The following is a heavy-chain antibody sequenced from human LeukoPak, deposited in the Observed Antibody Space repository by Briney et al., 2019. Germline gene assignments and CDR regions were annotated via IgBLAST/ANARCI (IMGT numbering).Heavy chain of an antibody. V-gene: IGHV3-74*01. D-gene: IGHD2-2*01. CDR2: INSDGSST. Sequence: GGSLRLSCAASGFTFSSYWMHWVRQAPGKGMVWVSRINSDGSSTSYADSVKGRFTISRDNAKNTLYLQMNSLRAEDTAVYYCAVYCSSTSCYFVWGQGTLVTVSS. CDR1: GFTFSSYW. CDR3: AVYCSSTSCYFV. J-gene: IGHJ4*02.